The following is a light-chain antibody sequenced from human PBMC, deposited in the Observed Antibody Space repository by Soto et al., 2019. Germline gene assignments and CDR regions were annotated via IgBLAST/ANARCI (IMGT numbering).Light chain of an antibody. CDR2: TTN. V-gene: IGLV1-44*01. Sequence: QSVLTQPPSASGTPGQRVTISCSGSSSTIGSKTLNWYQHLPGSAPKLLIYTTNQRPSGVPDRFSGSKSGPSASLAISGLQPEDEADYYCAAWNDSLNGVVFGGGTKLTVL. CDR3: AAWNDSLNGVV. J-gene: IGLJ3*02. CDR1: SSTIGSKT.